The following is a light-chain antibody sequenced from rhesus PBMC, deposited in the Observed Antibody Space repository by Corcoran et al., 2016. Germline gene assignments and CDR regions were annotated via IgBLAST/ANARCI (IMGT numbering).Light chain of an antibody. CDR1: QGISSY. CDR2: DAS. CDR3: LQHYSCPLA. V-gene: IGKV1-28*03. J-gene: IGKJ4*01. Sequence: DIQMTQSPSSLSASVGDTVTITCRASQGISSYLNWFQQKLGKAPKLLIYDASSLESGVPSRCSGSGSGTDFTLTISSLQPEAFAAYYCLQHYSCPLAFGGGTKVKIK.